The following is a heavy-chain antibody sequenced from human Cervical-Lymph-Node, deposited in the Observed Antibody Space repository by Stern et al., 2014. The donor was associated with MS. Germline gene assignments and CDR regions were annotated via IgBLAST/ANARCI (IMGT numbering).Heavy chain of an antibody. CDR1: GYTFNSYG. Sequence: VHLVESGAEVKKPGASVKVSCKASGYTFNSYGISWVRQAPGQGLERMGWISAYNGNTNYAQKLQGRVTMTTDTSTSTAYMELRSLRSDDTAVYYCARAPTDSVEMATIGPYFDYWGQGTLVTVSS. CDR3: ARAPTDSVEMATIGPYFDY. J-gene: IGHJ4*02. CDR2: ISAYNGNT. D-gene: IGHD5-24*01. V-gene: IGHV1-18*01.